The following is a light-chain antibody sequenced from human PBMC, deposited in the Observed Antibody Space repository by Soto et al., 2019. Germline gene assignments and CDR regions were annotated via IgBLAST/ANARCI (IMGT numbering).Light chain of an antibody. CDR2: DAS. J-gene: IGKJ1*01. Sequence: EIVLTQSPASLSLSPGERATVSCRASQSVPRHLAWYQQRPGLPHRLLIYDASSRATGIQDRFSGSGSGTDFILTIRSLEPEDFAVYYCQEYSGSSRTFGQGTKVDIK. CDR3: QEYSGSSRT. V-gene: IGKV3D-20*01. CDR1: QSVPRH.